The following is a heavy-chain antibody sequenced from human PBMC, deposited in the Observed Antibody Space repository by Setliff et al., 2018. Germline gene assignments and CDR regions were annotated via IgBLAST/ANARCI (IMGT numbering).Heavy chain of an antibody. D-gene: IGHD1-1*01. V-gene: IGHV3-23*01. Sequence: AGGSLRLSCVASGFTFSNNAMNWVRQAPGGGLEWVSGISDSGDTTIYADSVKGRFTISRDNSKNMLSLQMNSLRVDDTAIYYCAKELSMAYGNDWGLGTLVTVSS. J-gene: IGHJ4*02. CDR3: AKELSMAYGND. CDR2: ISDSGDTT. CDR1: GFTFSNNA.